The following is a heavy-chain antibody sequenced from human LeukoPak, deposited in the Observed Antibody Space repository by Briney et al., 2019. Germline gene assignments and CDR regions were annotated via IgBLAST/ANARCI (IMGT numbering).Heavy chain of an antibody. CDR3: ARMAGTYGMDV. V-gene: IGHV1-46*01. D-gene: IGHD6-19*01. CDR2: IAPSSGTT. Sequence: ASVKVSCKASGYTFTSNYMHWVRQAPGQGLEWMGVIAPSSGTTSYAQKFQGRVTMTRDTSTSTLYMELRSLRSDDTAVYYCARMAGTYGMDVWGQGTTVTVSS. CDR1: GYTFTSNY. J-gene: IGHJ6*02.